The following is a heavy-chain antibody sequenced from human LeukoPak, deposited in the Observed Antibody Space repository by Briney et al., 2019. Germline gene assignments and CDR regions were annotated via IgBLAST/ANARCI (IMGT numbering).Heavy chain of an antibody. CDR2: ISGSGGST. Sequence: GGSLRLSCAASGFTFSSYAMSWVRQAPGKGLEWVSAISGSGGSTYYADSVKGRFTISRDNSKNTLYLQMNSLRAEGTAVYYCANGPVATDSTYYGMDVWGQGTTVTVSS. J-gene: IGHJ6*02. CDR3: ANGPVATDSTYYGMDV. V-gene: IGHV3-23*01. D-gene: IGHD5-12*01. CDR1: GFTFSSYA.